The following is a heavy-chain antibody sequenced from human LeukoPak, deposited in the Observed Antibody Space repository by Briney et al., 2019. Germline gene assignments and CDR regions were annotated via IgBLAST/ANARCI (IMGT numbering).Heavy chain of an antibody. J-gene: IGHJ4*02. V-gene: IGHV3-23*01. CDR1: GFTFSSYA. D-gene: IGHD6-6*01. CDR3: AKDQPLSSSSEPDY. Sequence: PGGSLRLSCAASGFTFSSYAMSWDPQAQGKGLEGCSGVSGRGGSTYYADYVKGRFTISRDNSKNTLYLQMNSLRAEDTAVYYCAKDQPLSSSSEPDYWGQGTRVTVSS. CDR2: VSGRGGST.